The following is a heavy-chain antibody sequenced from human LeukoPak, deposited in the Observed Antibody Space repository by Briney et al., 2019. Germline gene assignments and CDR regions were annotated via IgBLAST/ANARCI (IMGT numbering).Heavy chain of an antibody. D-gene: IGHD3-22*01. Sequence: SETLSLTYAVYGGSFSGYYWSWIRQPPGKGLDWIGEINHSGSTNYNPSLKSRVTISVDTSKNQFSLKLSSVTAADTAVYYCARSSRWGYYYDSSGPYYFDYWGQGTLVTVSS. CDR3: ARSSRWGYYYDSSGPYYFDY. V-gene: IGHV4-34*01. J-gene: IGHJ4*02. CDR2: INHSGST. CDR1: GGSFSGYY.